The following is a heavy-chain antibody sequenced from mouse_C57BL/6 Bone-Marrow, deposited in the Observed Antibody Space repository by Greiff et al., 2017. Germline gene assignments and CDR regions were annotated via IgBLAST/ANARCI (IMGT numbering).Heavy chain of an antibody. CDR3: AIESNSLDY. J-gene: IGHJ2*01. V-gene: IGHV1-74*01. CDR1: GYTFTSYW. D-gene: IGHD2-5*01. CDR2: IHPSDGDT. Sequence: QVQLQQPGAELVKPGASVKVSCKASGYTFTSYWMPWVKQRPGQGLEWIGGIHPSDGDTNYNQKFKGKATLTVDKSSSTAYMQLSSLTSEDCAVYYCAIESNSLDYRGQGTTLTVSS.